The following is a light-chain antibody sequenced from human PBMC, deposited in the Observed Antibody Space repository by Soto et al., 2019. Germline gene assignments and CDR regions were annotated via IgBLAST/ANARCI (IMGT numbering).Light chain of an antibody. CDR1: SSNIENNY. J-gene: IGLJ2*01. CDR2: DNN. Sequence: QAVVTQPPSVSAAPGQKVTISCSGSSSNIENNYVSWYQQLPGTAPKLLIYDNNKRPSGIPDRFSGSKSDTSATLGITGLQTGDEADYYCETWDSSLSTVVYGGGTKLTVL. V-gene: IGLV1-51*01. CDR3: ETWDSSLSTVV.